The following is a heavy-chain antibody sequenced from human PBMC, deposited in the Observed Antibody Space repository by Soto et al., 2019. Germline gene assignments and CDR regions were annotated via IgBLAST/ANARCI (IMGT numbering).Heavy chain of an antibody. CDR1: GFTFSSYA. D-gene: IGHD3-16*01. CDR2: ISGSGGST. J-gene: IGHJ4*02. Sequence: GGSLRLSCAASGFTFSSYAMSWVRQAPGKGLEWVSAISGSGGSTYYADSVKGRFTISRDNSKNTLYLQMNSLRVEDTAVYYCAKDRESTYGGSSYFDYWGQGTLVTVSS. V-gene: IGHV3-23*01. CDR3: AKDRESTYGGSSYFDY.